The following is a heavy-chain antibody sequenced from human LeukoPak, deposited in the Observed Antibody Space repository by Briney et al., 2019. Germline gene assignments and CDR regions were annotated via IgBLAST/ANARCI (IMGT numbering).Heavy chain of an antibody. CDR1: GFTFSTYT. V-gene: IGHV3-7*03. CDR3: AKLGGSSFRGALDY. J-gene: IGHJ4*02. D-gene: IGHD6-6*01. CDR2: IKQDGSQK. Sequence: GGSLRLSCAASGFTFSTYTMNWVRQAPGKGLEWVANIKQDGSQKVYVDSVRGRFTISRDNSKNTLYLQMNSLRAEDTAVYYCAKLGGSSFRGALDYWGQGTLVTVSS.